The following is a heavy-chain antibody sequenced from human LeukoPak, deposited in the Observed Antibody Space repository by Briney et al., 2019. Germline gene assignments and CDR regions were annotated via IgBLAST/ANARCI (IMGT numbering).Heavy chain of an antibody. Sequence: PSETLSLTCTVSGNSISSGYYWGWIRQPPGKGLEWIGSIYHSGSTYYKPSLKSRITISVDTSKNQFSLKLSSVTAADTAVYYCARSSCPSGSCYDNRGYFDYWGQGTLVTVSS. CDR2: IYHSGST. CDR1: GNSISSGYY. J-gene: IGHJ4*02. CDR3: ARSSCPSGSCYDNRGYFDY. D-gene: IGHD2-15*01. V-gene: IGHV4-38-2*02.